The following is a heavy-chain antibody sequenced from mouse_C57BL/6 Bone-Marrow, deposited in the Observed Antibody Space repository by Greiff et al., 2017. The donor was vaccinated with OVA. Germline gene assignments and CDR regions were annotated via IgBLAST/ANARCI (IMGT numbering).Heavy chain of an antibody. CDR2: INPNNGGT. CDR1: GYTFTDYN. CDR3: ERRVRWYFDV. J-gene: IGHJ1*03. V-gene: IGHV1-18*01. D-gene: IGHD5-1*01. Sequence: VQLQQSGPELVKPGASVKIPCKASGYTFTDYNMDWVKQSHGKSLEWIGDINPNNGGTIYNQKFKGKATLTVDKSSSTAYMELRSLTSEDTAVYYWERRVRWYFDVWGTGTTVTVSS.